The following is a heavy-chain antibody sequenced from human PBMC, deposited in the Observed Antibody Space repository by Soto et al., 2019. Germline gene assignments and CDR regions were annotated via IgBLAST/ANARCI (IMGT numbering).Heavy chain of an antibody. V-gene: IGHV4-4*02. J-gene: IGHJ4*02. CDR2: SYHSGNT. Sequence: SETLSLTCAVSGGSISSSNWWSWGRQPPGKGLEVIGESYHSGNTNYNPSIKSRVTISVDKSKNQFSLRLSSVTAADTAMYYCARGSSRWDYWGQGTLVTVSS. CDR3: ARGSSRWDY. CDR1: GGSISSSNW. D-gene: IGHD6-13*01.